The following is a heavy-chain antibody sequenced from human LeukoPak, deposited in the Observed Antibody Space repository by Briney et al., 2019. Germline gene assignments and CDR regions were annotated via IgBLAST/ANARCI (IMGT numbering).Heavy chain of an antibody. CDR2: INSDGSTT. CDR3: ARGTYYYDSSGKYYFDY. D-gene: IGHD3-22*01. Sequence: GGSPRLSCAASGFTFSSYWMHWARQAPGKGLVWVSRINSDGSTTSYADSVKGRFTISRDNSMDTLYLQMNSLRAEDTAVYYCARGTYYYDSSGKYYFDYWGQGTLVTVSS. J-gene: IGHJ4*02. CDR1: GFTFSSYW. V-gene: IGHV3-74*01.